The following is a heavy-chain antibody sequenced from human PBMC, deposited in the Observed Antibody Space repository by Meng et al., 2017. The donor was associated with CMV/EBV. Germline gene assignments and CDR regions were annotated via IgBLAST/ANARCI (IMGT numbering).Heavy chain of an antibody. J-gene: IGHJ6*02. CDR2: IRYDGSNK. CDR3: AKDLFVDTAMVTGYYYGMDV. Sequence: GGSLRLSCAVSGFTFSSYGMHWVRQAPGKGLEWVAFIRYDGSNKYYADSVKGRFTISRDNSKNTLYLQMNSLRAEDTAVYYCAKDLFVDTAMVTGYYYGMDVWGQGTTVTVSS. V-gene: IGHV3-30*02. CDR1: GFTFSSYG. D-gene: IGHD5-18*01.